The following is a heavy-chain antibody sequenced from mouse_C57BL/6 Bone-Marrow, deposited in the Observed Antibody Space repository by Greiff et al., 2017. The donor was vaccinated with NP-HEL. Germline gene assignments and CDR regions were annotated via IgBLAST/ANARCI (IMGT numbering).Heavy chain of an antibody. V-gene: IGHV5-17*01. J-gene: IGHJ4*01. CDR1: GFTFSDYG. CDR3: ARDYCNYGYAMDY. CDR2: ISSGSSTI. D-gene: IGHD2-1*01. Sequence: VQLKESGGGLVKPGGSLKLSCAASGFTFSDYGMHWVRQAPEKGMEWVAYISSGSSTIYYADTVKGRFTISRDNAKNTLFLQMTRLRSEDTAMYYCARDYCNYGYAMDYWGQGTSVTVSS.